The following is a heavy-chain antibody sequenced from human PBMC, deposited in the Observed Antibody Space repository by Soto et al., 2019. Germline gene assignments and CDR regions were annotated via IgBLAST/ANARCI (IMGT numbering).Heavy chain of an antibody. CDR1: GFTFSSYA. V-gene: IGHV3-23*01. D-gene: IGHD2-21*02. Sequence: EVQLLESGGGLVQPGGSLRLSCAASGFTFSSYAMSWVRQAPGKGLEWVSAISGSGGSTYYADSVKGRFTISRDNSKNTLYLQMNSLRAEDKDVYYCAIGPVVTAMASFAYWGQGTVVNVSS. CDR3: AIGPVVTAMASFAY. CDR2: ISGSGGST. J-gene: IGHJ4*02.